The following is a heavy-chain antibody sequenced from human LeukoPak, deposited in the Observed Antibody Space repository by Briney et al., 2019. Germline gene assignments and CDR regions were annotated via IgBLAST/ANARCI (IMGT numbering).Heavy chain of an antibody. D-gene: IGHD1-26*01. J-gene: IGHJ4*02. CDR2: ISSSGSTI. Sequence: FTXXXXYMSXXRXXXXXXXXXVSYISSSGSTIYYADSVKGRFTISRDNAKNSLYLQMNSLRAEDTAVYYCARDPVGIVGSKASWGQGTLVTVSS. CDR3: ARDPVGIVGSKAS. V-gene: IGHV3-11*04. CDR1: FTXXXXY.